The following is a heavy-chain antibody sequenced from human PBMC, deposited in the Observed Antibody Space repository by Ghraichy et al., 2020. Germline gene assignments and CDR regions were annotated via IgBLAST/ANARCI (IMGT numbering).Heavy chain of an antibody. CDR3: ARGDFGVAIDY. CDR1: GFTFSSYS. CDR2: ISSSSSYI. D-gene: IGHD3-3*01. Sequence: LSLTCAASGFTFSSYSMNWVRQAPGKGLEWVSSISSSSSYIYYADSVKGRFTISRDNAKNSLYLQMNSLRAEDTAVYYCARGDFGVAIDYWGQGTLVTVSS. J-gene: IGHJ4*02. V-gene: IGHV3-21*01.